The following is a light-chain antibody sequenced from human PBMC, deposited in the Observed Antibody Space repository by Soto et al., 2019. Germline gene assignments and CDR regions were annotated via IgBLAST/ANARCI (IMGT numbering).Light chain of an antibody. CDR3: QSSDRSLSGWL. CDR1: SSNIGAGYN. V-gene: IGLV1-40*01. CDR2: GDS. J-gene: IGLJ3*02. Sequence: QSVLTQPPSVSGAPGQRVTISCTGSSSNIGAGYNVHWYQQVPGTAPKLLIYGDSNRPSGVPDRFSGSKSGTSASLAITGLQAEDEADYYCQSSDRSLSGWLFGGGTKLTVL.